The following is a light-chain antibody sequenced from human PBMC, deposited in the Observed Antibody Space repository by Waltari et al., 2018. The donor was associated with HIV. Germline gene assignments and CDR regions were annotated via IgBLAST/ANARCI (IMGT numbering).Light chain of an antibody. Sequence: DIQMTQSPSSLSASLGAGVTIACRASQSINFHLNWYQQRPGKFPELLIYGASHLQNGVPARFSGSGSGTDFTLTISSLQPEDFGIYYCQQSYSTPLTFGPGTKVDVK. CDR2: GAS. CDR1: QSINFH. CDR3: QQSYSTPLT. V-gene: IGKV1-39*01. J-gene: IGKJ3*01.